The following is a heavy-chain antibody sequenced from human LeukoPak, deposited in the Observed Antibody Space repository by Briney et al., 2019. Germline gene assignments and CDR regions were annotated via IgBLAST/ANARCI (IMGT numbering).Heavy chain of an antibody. CDR1: GYSISSGYY. D-gene: IGHD4-11*01. V-gene: IGHV4-38-2*01. CDR3: ARGISTTGHDY. J-gene: IGHJ4*02. CDR2: VFHTGSS. Sequence: LETLSLTCAVSGYSISSGYYWGWIRQPPGKGPEWIGSVFHTGSSYYIPSLKSRVTISVDTSKNQFSLEVSSVTAADTAIYYCARGISTTGHDYWGPGTLVTVSS.